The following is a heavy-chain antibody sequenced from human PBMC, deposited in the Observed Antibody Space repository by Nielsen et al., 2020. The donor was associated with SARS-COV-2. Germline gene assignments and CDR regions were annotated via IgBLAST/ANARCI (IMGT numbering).Heavy chain of an antibody. Sequence: SETLSLTCTVSGGSISSSSYYWSWIRQPPGKGLEWIGYIYYSGNTNYNPSLKSRVTISVDTSKNQFSPKLSSVTAADTAVYYCARGAYYDFWSGYNKDYYYYGMDVWGQGTTVTVSS. V-gene: IGHV4-61*01. CDR3: ARGAYYDFWSGYNKDYYYYGMDV. CDR1: GGSISSSSYY. D-gene: IGHD3-3*01. J-gene: IGHJ6*02. CDR2: IYYSGNT.